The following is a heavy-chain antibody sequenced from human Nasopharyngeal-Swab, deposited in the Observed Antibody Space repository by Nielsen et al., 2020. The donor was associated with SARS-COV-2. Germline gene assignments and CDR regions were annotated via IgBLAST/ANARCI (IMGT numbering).Heavy chain of an antibody. CDR2: ISSSGDYI. CDR1: GFAFNIYT. CDR3: ARDTPAMFAY. V-gene: IGHV3-21*01. J-gene: IGHJ4*02. Sequence: GSLRLSCAASGFAFNIYTMNWVRQAPGKGLEWVSAISSSGDYIYYAPSVKGRFTISRDDAKNSLYLQMNSLRAEDTAVYYCARDTPAMFAYWGQGTLVTVSS.